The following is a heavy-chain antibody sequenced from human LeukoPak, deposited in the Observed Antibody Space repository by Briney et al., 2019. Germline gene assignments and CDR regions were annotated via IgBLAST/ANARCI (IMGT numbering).Heavy chain of an antibody. V-gene: IGHV3-74*01. CDR3: AFGTVSQSFNH. J-gene: IGHJ4*02. D-gene: IGHD3-10*01. Sequence: GGSLRLSCAASGFTFSTYWMHWVRQAPGKGLVWVSHINTVGSRTDYTDSVKGRFTVSRDNAKNTLYLQMNSLRAEDTAVYYCAFGTVSQSFNHWGQGTLVTVSS. CDR1: GFTFSTYW. CDR2: INTVGSRT.